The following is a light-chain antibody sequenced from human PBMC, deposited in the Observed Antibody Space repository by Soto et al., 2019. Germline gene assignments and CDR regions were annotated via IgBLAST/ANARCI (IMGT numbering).Light chain of an antibody. Sequence: EIVMTQSPATLAVSAGERATLSFRSIQIVSINLSFYQQKPGQAPSLLIYGASTRATGIPARFSGSGSGTEFTLTLSSLQSEDSPVYYCQQYNNWLITFGQGTRLEI. J-gene: IGKJ5*01. V-gene: IGKV3-15*01. CDR1: QIVSIN. CDR3: QQYNNWLIT. CDR2: GAS.